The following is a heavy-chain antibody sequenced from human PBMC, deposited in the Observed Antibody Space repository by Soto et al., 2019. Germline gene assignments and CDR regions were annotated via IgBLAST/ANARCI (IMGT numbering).Heavy chain of an antibody. CDR2: ISGSGGST. CDR3: AKDLLMLRFLEWLSNNWFDP. Sequence: PGGSLRLSCAASGFTFSSYAMSWVRQAPGKGLEWVSAISGSGGSTYYADSVKGRFTISRDNSKNTLYLQMNSLRAEDTAVYYCAKDLLMLRFLEWLSNNWFDPWGQGTLVTVSS. D-gene: IGHD3-3*01. V-gene: IGHV3-23*01. J-gene: IGHJ5*02. CDR1: GFTFSSYA.